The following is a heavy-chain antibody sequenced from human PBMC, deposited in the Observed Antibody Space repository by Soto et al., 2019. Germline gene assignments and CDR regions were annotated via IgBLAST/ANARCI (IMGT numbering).Heavy chain of an antibody. J-gene: IGHJ6*02. CDR3: ARCSGNSCYSYGVDV. CDR2: IGGSGGTT. D-gene: IGHD2-15*01. CDR1: GFTFSSCG. Sequence: EVQLLESGGGLVQPGGSLRLSCAASGFTFSSCGMNWVRQAPGKGLEWVSYIGGSGGTTYYADSVKGRFTISRDNAKNSLYLQMNSLRDEDTAVYYCARCSGNSCYSYGVDVWGQGATVTVSS. V-gene: IGHV3-48*02.